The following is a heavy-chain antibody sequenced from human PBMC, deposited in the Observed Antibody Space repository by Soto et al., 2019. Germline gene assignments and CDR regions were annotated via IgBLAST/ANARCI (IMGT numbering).Heavy chain of an antibody. CDR1: GFTFSSYG. J-gene: IGHJ5*02. D-gene: IGHD3-10*01. V-gene: IGHV3-33*01. Sequence: QVQLVESGGGVVQPGRSLRLSCAASGFTFSSYGMHWVRQAPGKGLEWVAVIWYDGSNKYYADTVKGRFTISRDNSKNTLYRQMNSLRAEDTAVYYCAREHTPTYYYGSGRGEFDPWGQGTLVTVSS. CDR2: IWYDGSNK. CDR3: AREHTPTYYYGSGRGEFDP.